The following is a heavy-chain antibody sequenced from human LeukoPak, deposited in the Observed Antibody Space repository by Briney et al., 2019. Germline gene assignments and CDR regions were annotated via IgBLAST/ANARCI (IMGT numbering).Heavy chain of an antibody. D-gene: IGHD3-10*01. Sequence: QPGGSLRLSCAASGFTFSSYAMSWVRQAPGKGLEWVSVIYSGGSTYYADSVKGRFTISRHNSKNTLYLQMNSLRAEDTAVYYCAGTMVRGVGPRFDYWGQGTLVTVSS. J-gene: IGHJ4*02. CDR3: AGTMVRGVGPRFDY. CDR2: IYSGGST. V-gene: IGHV3-53*04. CDR1: GFTFSSYA.